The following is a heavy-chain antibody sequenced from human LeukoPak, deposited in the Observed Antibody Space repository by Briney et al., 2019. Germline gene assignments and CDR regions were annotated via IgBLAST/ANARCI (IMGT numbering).Heavy chain of an antibody. CDR1: GYTFTGYY. CDR3: ARGPIWNTVSRTGVLLNY. Sequence: GASVKVSCKASGYTFTGYYMHWVRQAPGQGLEWMGWINPNSGGTNYAQKFQGGVTMTRDTSISTAYMELSRLRSDDTAVYYCARGPIWNTVSRTGVLLNYWGQGTLVTVSS. V-gene: IGHV1-2*02. J-gene: IGHJ4*02. D-gene: IGHD4-17*01. CDR2: INPNSGGT.